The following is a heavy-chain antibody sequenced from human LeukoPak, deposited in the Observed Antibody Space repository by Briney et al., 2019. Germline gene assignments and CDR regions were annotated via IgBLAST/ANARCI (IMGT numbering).Heavy chain of an antibody. CDR1: GGSFSGYY. CDR3: ATGPRTQYSSGWANDY. V-gene: IGHV4-34*01. Sequence: KPSETLSLTCAVYGGSFSGYYWSWIRQPPGKGLEWIGEINHSGSTNYNPSLKSRVTISVDTSKNQFSLKLSSVTVADTAVYYCATGPRTQYSSGWANDYWGQGTLVTVSS. CDR2: INHSGST. J-gene: IGHJ4*02. D-gene: IGHD6-19*01.